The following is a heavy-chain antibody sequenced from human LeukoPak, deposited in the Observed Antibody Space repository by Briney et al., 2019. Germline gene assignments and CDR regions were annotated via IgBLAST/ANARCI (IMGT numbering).Heavy chain of an antibody. Sequence: GGSLRLSCAASGFTVSSNYMSWVRQAPGKGLERVSVIYSGGSTYYADSVKGRFTISRDNSKNTLYLQMNSLRAEDTAVYYCARELLLENGMDVWGQGTTVTVSS. CDR3: ARELLLENGMDV. J-gene: IGHJ6*02. CDR1: GFTVSSNY. V-gene: IGHV3-53*01. CDR2: IYSGGST. D-gene: IGHD2-21*02.